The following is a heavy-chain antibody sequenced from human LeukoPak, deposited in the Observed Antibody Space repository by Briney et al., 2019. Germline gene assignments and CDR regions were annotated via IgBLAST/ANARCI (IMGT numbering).Heavy chain of an antibody. D-gene: IGHD3-3*01. CDR1: GGSISSGSYY. Sequence: PSQTLSLTCTVSGGSISSGSYYWSWIRQPAGKGLEWIGRIYTSGSTNYNPSLESRVTISVDTSKNQFSLKLSSVTAADTAVYYCARDRGHYDLDPWGQGTLVTVSS. CDR3: ARDRGHYDLDP. J-gene: IGHJ5*02. CDR2: IYTSGST. V-gene: IGHV4-61*02.